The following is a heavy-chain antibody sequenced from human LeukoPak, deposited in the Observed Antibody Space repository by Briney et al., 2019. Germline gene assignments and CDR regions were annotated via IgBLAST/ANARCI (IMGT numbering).Heavy chain of an antibody. D-gene: IGHD1-26*01. CDR2: IRYDGTNK. CDR1: GFTFSSYG. J-gene: IGHJ3*02. CDR3: AKDRLIVGALDAFDI. Sequence: GGSLRLSCAASGFTFSSYGMHWVRQAPGKGLEWVTFIRYDGTNKYYADSVKGRFAISRDNSKNTLYLQMNSLRAEDTAVYYCAKDRLIVGALDAFDIWGQGTMVTVSS. V-gene: IGHV3-30*02.